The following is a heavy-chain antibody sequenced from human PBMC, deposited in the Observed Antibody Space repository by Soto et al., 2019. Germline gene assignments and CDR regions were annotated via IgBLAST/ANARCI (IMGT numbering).Heavy chain of an antibody. J-gene: IGHJ3*02. CDR2: ISGTGGNT. Sequence: PGGSLRLSCAASGFTFSTYAMSWVRQAPGKGLEWVSTISGTGGNTYYADSVKGRFTISRDKSENTLSLHMSSLRAEDTAVYYCSLPYTNDWGAFDIWRQGTLVTVSS. CDR3: SLPYTNDWGAFDI. V-gene: IGHV3-23*01. D-gene: IGHD6-19*01. CDR1: GFTFSTYA.